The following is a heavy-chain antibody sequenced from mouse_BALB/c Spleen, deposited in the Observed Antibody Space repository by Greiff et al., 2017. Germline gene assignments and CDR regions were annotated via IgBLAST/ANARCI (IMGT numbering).Heavy chain of an antibody. V-gene: IGHV5-12-2*01. CDR2: ISNGGGST. CDR1: GFTFSSYT. CDR3: ARRDGYVNYAMDY. Sequence: EVQLQESGGGLVQPGGSLKLSCAASGFTFSSYTMSWVRQTPEKRLEWVAYISNGGGSTYYPDTVKGRFTISRDNAKNTLYLQMSSLKSEDTAMYYCARRDGYVNYAMDYWGQGTSVTVSS. J-gene: IGHJ4*01. D-gene: IGHD1-2*01.